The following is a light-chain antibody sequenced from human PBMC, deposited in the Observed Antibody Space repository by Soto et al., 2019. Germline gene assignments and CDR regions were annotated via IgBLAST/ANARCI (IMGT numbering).Light chain of an antibody. V-gene: IGKV3-20*01. CDR2: GAS. J-gene: IGKJ4*01. CDR3: QQYGSSPLT. Sequence: EIVLTQSPDTLSLSPGERATLSCRASQSISNSLAWYQQKPGQAPRLLIYGASSRATGIPDRFSGSGSGTDFTLTISRLEPEDFAVYYCQQYGSSPLTFGGGTKVDI. CDR1: QSISNS.